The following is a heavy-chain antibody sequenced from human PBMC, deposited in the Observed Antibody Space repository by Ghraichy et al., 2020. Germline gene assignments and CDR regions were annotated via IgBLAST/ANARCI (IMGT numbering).Heavy chain of an antibody. J-gene: IGHJ4*02. CDR1: GFTFSSYA. CDR2: ISANGGGP. V-gene: IGHV3-23*01. CDR3: ANLNYGDYGSFDY. D-gene: IGHD4-17*01. Sequence: GGSLRLSCAASGFTFSSYAMNWVRQAPGKGLEWVSTISANGGGPYYADSVKGRFTISRDNSKSTLYLQMSSLRAEDTAVYYCANLNYGDYGSFDYWGQGTLVTVSS.